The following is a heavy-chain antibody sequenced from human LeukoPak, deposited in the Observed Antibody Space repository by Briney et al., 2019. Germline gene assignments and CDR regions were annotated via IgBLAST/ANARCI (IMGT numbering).Heavy chain of an antibody. CDR1: GFAVSSYY. D-gene: IGHD1-1*01. J-gene: IGHJ4*02. Sequence: PGESLRLSCAASGFAVSSYYMSWARQAPGKGLEWVSAIFRDGSTSHADSVKGRFTISRDNSRNTVYLQMNSLRAEDTAIYYCATETWNDWGQGTLVTVSS. V-gene: IGHV3-53*01. CDR2: IFRDGST. CDR3: ATETWND.